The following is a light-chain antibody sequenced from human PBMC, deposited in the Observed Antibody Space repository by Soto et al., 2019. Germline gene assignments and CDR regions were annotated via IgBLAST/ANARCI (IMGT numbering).Light chain of an antibody. CDR2: EVS. J-gene: IGLJ2*01. Sequence: QSALTQPASVSGSPGQSITISCTGTSRDVGGYNYVSWHQQHPGKAPKVIITEVSNRPSGVSNSFSGSKSGNTASLTISGLQAADEADYYCSSYISSSTFVVFGGGTKLTVL. CDR1: SRDVGGYNY. V-gene: IGLV2-14*01. CDR3: SSYISSSTFVV.